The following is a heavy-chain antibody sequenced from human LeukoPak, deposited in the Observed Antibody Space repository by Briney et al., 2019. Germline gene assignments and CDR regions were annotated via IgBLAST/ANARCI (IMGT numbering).Heavy chain of an antibody. V-gene: IGHV4-39*01. D-gene: IGHD3-10*01. J-gene: IGHJ4*02. CDR3: ARWGDSEAYGSGSYDKYYFDY. CDR1: GGSISSSSYY. CDR2: IYYSGST. Sequence: SETPSLTCTVSGGSISSSSYYWGWIRQPPGKGLEWIGSIYYSGSTYYNPSLKSRVTISVDTSKNQFSLKLSSVTAADTAVYYCARWGDSEAYGSGSYDKYYFDYWGQGTLVTVSS.